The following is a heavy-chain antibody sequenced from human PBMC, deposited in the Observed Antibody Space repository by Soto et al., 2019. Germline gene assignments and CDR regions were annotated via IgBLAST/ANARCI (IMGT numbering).Heavy chain of an antibody. J-gene: IGHJ3*02. CDR2: IYSGGST. CDR1: GFTVSSNY. CDR3: ARVSGPGFRATGTAHDAFDI. Sequence: PGGSLRLSCAASGFTVSSNYMSWVRQAPGKGLEWVSVIYSGGSTYYADSVKGRFTISRDNSKNTLYLQMNSLRAEDTAVYYCARVSGPGFRATGTAHDAFDIWGQGTMVTVSS. D-gene: IGHD1-1*01. V-gene: IGHV3-66*01.